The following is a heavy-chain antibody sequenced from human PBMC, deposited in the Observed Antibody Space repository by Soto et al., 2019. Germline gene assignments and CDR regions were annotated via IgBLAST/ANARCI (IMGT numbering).Heavy chain of an antibody. D-gene: IGHD4-17*01. CDR2: ISGNGANT. CDR1: GFTFSSSA. Sequence: GGSLRLSCAASGFTFSSSAMSWVRQAPGKGLEWVSAISGNGANTYYADSVKGRFTISRDNSKNTLYLQMNSLRAEDTAIYYCAKRSIYGGPDYWGQGTLVTVPQ. CDR3: AKRSIYGGPDY. J-gene: IGHJ4*02. V-gene: IGHV3-23*01.